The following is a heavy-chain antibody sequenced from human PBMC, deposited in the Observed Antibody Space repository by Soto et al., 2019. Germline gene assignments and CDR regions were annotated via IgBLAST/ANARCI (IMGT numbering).Heavy chain of an antibody. D-gene: IGHD3-10*01. V-gene: IGHV1-69*13. J-gene: IGHJ4*02. Sequence: GASVKVSCKASGGTFSSYAISWVRQAPGQGLEWMGGIIPIFGTANYAQKFQGRVTITADESTSTAYMELSSLRSEDTAVYYCARDRVNGDMVRGELDYWGQGTLVTVSS. CDR3: ARDRVNGDMVRGELDY. CDR1: GGTFSSYA. CDR2: IIPIFGTA.